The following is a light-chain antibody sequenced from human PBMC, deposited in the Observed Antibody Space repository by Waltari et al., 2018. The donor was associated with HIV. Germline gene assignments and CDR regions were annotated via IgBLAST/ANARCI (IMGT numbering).Light chain of an antibody. CDR3: QVWESSSDHVV. Sequence: SYVLTQSPSVSVALGQTASIACGGNNIGSKSVHWYQQKPGQAPALVIYDDRDRPSGIPGRFSGANSGHTATLSIGRVEAGDEAAYYCQVWESSSDHVVIGGGTKLTV. CDR2: DDR. J-gene: IGLJ2*01. V-gene: IGLV3-21*02. CDR1: NIGSKS.